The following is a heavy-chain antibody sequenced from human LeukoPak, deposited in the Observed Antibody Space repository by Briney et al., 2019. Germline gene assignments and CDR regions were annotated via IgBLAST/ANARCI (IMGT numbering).Heavy chain of an antibody. Sequence: GASVKVSCKVSGYTLTELSLHWVRQAPGKGLEWMGGFDPEDGETIYAQKFQGRVTMTEDTSTDTAYMELSSLRSEDTAVYYCATRSGGYCSGGSCYSFSYWGQGTLVTVSS. D-gene: IGHD2-15*01. CDR1: GYTLTELS. CDR3: ATRSGGYCSGGSCYSFSY. V-gene: IGHV1-24*01. CDR2: FDPEDGET. J-gene: IGHJ4*02.